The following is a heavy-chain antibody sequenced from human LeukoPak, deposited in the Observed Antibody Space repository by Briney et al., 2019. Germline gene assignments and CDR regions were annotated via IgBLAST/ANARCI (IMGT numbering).Heavy chain of an antibody. CDR2: ISYGGSNK. D-gene: IGHD2-15*01. CDR3: AKEGRVGHSYYYYYYMDV. Sequence: GGSLTLTCAASGFTFSCYAMHGLRQAPAKGLVTVGVISYGGSNKYFADSVKGRFTISRDNSKNTLYLQMHSLRAEDTAVYYCAKEGRVGHSYYYYYYMDVWGKGTTVTVSS. J-gene: IGHJ6*03. CDR1: GFTFSCYA. V-gene: IGHV3-30*04.